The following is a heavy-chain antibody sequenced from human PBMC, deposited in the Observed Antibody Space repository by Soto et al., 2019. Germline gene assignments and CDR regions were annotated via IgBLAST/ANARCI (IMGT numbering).Heavy chain of an antibody. D-gene: IGHD3-10*01. V-gene: IGHV3-73*01. CDR3: NSVPMDLYYFDY. CDR2: IRSKADSYAT. CDR1: GFTFSGSP. J-gene: IGHJ4*02. Sequence: EVQLVESGGGLVQPGGSLKLSCAASGFTFSGSPMHWVRQASGKGLEWVGRIRSKADSYATTYAASVKGRFTISRDDSKNTAYLQMNSLKTEDTAVYFCNSVPMDLYYFDYWGQGTLVTVSS.